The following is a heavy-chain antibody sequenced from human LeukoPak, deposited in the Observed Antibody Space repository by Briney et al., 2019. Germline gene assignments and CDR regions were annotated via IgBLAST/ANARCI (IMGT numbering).Heavy chain of an antibody. J-gene: IGHJ4*02. V-gene: IGHV3-21*06. Sequence: GGSLRLSCAASGFNFGAYTINWVRQAPGKGLEWVSSIFSRSESKLYADSVKGRFTISRDNAKNLLYMQMDSLRVEDTAVYYCARDFFHSSESRPFDYWGQGTLVTVSS. CDR1: GFNFGAYT. D-gene: IGHD3-22*01. CDR2: IFSRSESK. CDR3: ARDFFHSSESRPFDY.